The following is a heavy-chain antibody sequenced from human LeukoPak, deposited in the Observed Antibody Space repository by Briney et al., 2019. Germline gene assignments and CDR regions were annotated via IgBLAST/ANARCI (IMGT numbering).Heavy chain of an antibody. CDR2: INPNSGRT. CDR1: GYTFTSYA. V-gene: IGHV1-2*02. CDR3: ARTREYSSSSYFPPFDP. D-gene: IGHD6-13*01. J-gene: IGHJ5*02. Sequence: ASVKVSCKASGYTFTSYAMNWVRQAPGQGLEWMGWINPNSGRTNYAQNFQGRVTMTRDPSISTAYVELSGLTSNDTAVYYCARTREYSSSSYFPPFDPWGQGTLVTVSS.